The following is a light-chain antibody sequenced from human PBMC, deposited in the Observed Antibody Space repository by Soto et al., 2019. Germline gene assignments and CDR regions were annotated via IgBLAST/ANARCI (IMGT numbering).Light chain of an antibody. CDR1: QRMSAW. Sequence: DIQMTHSPTTLSASVGDRVIITCRASQRMSAWLAWYQQKPGKAPKLLIYDASSLENGVPSRFSGSGSGTGFTLTISSLQPDDFATYYCQQYDTYPWTFGQGTKVDIK. J-gene: IGKJ1*01. CDR3: QQYDTYPWT. V-gene: IGKV1-5*01. CDR2: DAS.